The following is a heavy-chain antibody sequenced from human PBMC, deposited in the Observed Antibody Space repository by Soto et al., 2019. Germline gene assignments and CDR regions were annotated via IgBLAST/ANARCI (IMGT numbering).Heavy chain of an antibody. V-gene: IGHV3-30*03. CDR3: ASVRSETYYYDSSILFDAFDI. CDR2: ISYDRTNK. Sequence: VGSLRLSCAASGFTFSSYGLHWVRQAPVKVLEWVAIISYDRTNKYYADSVKGRFTISRDNAKNTLYLQMNSLRAEDTAVYYCASVRSETYYYDSSILFDAFDIWGQGTMVTVSS. J-gene: IGHJ3*02. CDR1: GFTFSSYG. D-gene: IGHD3-22*01.